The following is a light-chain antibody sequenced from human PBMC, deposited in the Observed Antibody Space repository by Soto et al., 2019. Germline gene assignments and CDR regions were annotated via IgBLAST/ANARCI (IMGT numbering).Light chain of an antibody. V-gene: IGKV3-15*01. Sequence: EILMTQSPATLSVSPGERATLSCRAGQSVSHNLAWYQQKPGQAPRLLFYGASTRATGIPARFSGSGSGTDFTLTISSLQSEDFAVYYCQQSNNWPYTFGQGTKLEIK. CDR1: QSVSHN. CDR2: GAS. J-gene: IGKJ2*01. CDR3: QQSNNWPYT.